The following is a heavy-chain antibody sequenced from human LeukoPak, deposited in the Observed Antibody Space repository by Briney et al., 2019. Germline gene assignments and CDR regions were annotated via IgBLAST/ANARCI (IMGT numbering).Heavy chain of an antibody. CDR1: GFTVSSNY. D-gene: IGHD2/OR15-2a*01. Sequence: GGSLRLSCAASGFTVSSNYMSWVRQAPGKGLEWVSGISGSGGRTFYADSVKGRFIISRDNSKNTLDLQMNSLRAEDTAVYYCAKVTFEGVDPWGQGTLVTVSS. J-gene: IGHJ5*02. CDR3: AKVTFEGVDP. CDR2: ISGSGGRT. V-gene: IGHV3-23*01.